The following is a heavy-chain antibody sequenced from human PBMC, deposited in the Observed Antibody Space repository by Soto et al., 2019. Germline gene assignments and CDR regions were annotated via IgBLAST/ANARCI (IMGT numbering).Heavy chain of an antibody. CDR2: MSIGYEKT. D-gene: IGHD4-17*01. V-gene: IGHV3-23*01. J-gene: IGHJ4*02. Sequence: EVQLLESGGGLVQPGGSLRLSCAASGFTFTYYSMAWVRQTPERGQEWISGMSIGYEKTFYADSVRGRFTVSRDSSRNTVDLQMHNLRADDTAIYHGVRWSGYGDLWGQGNRVNVPS. CDR1: GFTFTYYS. CDR3: VRWSGYGDL.